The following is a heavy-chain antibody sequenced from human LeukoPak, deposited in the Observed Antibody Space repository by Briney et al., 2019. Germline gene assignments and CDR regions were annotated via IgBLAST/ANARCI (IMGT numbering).Heavy chain of an antibody. J-gene: IGHJ4*02. V-gene: IGHV3-23*01. CDR3: AKGSFYSKLLPYYFDY. Sequence: GGSLRLSCAASGFTFSSYAMSWVRQAPGRGLEWVSAISGSGGSTYYANSVRGRFTISRDNSKNTLYLQMNSLRAEDTAVYYCAKGSFYSKLLPYYFDYWGQGTLVTVSS. D-gene: IGHD4-11*01. CDR2: ISGSGGST. CDR1: GFTFSSYA.